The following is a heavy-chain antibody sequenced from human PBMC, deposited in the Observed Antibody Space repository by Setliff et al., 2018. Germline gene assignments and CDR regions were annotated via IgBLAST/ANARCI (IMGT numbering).Heavy chain of an antibody. J-gene: IGHJ6*02. CDR1: GFIFSDYS. Sequence: PGGSLRLSCATSGFIFSDYSMDWVRQAPGKGLEWLSKISGAGTTVYYADSVRGRFTISRDNAKNSLYLQMNSLRAEDSAVYYCARDGVFYAMDFWGQGTTVTVSS. CDR3: ARDGVFYAMDF. V-gene: IGHV3-11*04. D-gene: IGHD3-10*01. CDR2: ISGAGTTV.